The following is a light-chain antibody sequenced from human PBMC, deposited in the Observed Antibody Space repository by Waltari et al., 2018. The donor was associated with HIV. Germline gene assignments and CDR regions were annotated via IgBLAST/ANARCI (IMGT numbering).Light chain of an antibody. V-gene: IGKV4-1*01. CDR1: QSLLYSSNNKNY. Sequence: DIVMTQSPDSLAVSLGERATINCKSSQSLLYSSNNKNYLAWYQQKPGQPPKLLIFWASTRESGVPDRFSGSGSGTDFTLTISSLQAEDVAVYYCQQYYSNRALTFGGGTKVEIK. CDR3: QQYYSNRALT. J-gene: IGKJ4*01. CDR2: WAS.